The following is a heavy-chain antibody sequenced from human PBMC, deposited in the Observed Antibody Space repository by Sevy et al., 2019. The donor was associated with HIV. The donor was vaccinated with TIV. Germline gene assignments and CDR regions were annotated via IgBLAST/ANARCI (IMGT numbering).Heavy chain of an antibody. Sequence: GSLRLSCAASGFIFSTYGMHWVRQAPGKGLEWVALIWDDGSSQYYADSVQGRFTISRDNSKNTLDLQMNSLRAEDTAVYYCVSGASIAAAGNFAYWGQGTLVTVSS. CDR2: IWDDGSSQ. J-gene: IGHJ4*02. D-gene: IGHD6-13*01. V-gene: IGHV3-33*08. CDR3: VSGASIAAAGNFAY. CDR1: GFIFSTYG.